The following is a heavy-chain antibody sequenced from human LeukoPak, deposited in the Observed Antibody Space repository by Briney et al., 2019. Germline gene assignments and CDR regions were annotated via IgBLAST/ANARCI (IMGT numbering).Heavy chain of an antibody. V-gene: IGHV3-7*05. CDR1: GFTFRSYW. CDR3: ARDRVAAAGTPFDY. Sequence: GGSLRLSCAASGFTFRSYWMSWVRQAPGKGLEWVANIKQDGSEKYYVDSVKGRFTISRDNAKNSLYLQMNSLRAEDTAVYYCARDRVAAAGTPFDYWGQGTLVTVSS. D-gene: IGHD6-13*01. CDR2: IKQDGSEK. J-gene: IGHJ4*02.